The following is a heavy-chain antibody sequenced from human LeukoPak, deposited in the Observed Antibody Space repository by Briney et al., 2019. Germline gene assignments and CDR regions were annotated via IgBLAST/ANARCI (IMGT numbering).Heavy chain of an antibody. V-gene: IGHV4-39*01. CDR1: GGSISSSSYY. CDR2: INQSGNS. J-gene: IGHJ4*02. CDR3: ARQKPSTFRQYGRGRPLDS. D-gene: IGHD4-11*01. Sequence: RTSETLSLTCTVSGGSISSSSYYWGWIRQPPEKGLEWIGEINQSGNSNYNPSLKSRVTILVDTSKNQFSLKLSSVTAADTAVYYCARQKPSTFRQYGRGRPLDSWGQGTLVTVSS.